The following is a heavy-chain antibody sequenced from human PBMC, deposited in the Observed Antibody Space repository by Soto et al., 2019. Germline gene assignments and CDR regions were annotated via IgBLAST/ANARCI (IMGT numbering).Heavy chain of an antibody. CDR3: ARKDKSGYFNWFDP. CDR2: IFPSDSDT. Sequence: PGEPLKICCRTSGYKFTSSWIAWVRQMPGKGLEWMGIIFPSDSDTRYSPSFQGQVTISADRSTSTVFLQWASLKASDTAAYFCARKDKSGYFNWFDPWGQGTLVTVSS. V-gene: IGHV5-51*01. CDR1: GYKFTSSW. J-gene: IGHJ5*02. D-gene: IGHD3-22*01.